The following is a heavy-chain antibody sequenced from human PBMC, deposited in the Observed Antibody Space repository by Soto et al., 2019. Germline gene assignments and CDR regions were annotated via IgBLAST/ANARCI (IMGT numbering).Heavy chain of an antibody. J-gene: IGHJ1*01. CDR3: WRLRYYRVKPGLTYVGS. CDR1: GFTFSTNE. D-gene: IGHD3-10*01. V-gene: IGHV3-48*03. CDR2: ISSSGKTM. Sequence: GGALRLSCSASGFTFSTNEMNWVRQSPVKGLEWVSYISSSGKTMYYTDSVKGRFTIPRDNAKNSLYLQMNSLRVEDTAVYYCWRLRYYRVKPGLTYVGSRGQGS.